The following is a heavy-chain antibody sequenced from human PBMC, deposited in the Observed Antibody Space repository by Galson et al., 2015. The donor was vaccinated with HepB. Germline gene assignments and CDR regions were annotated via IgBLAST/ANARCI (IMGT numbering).Heavy chain of an antibody. Sequence: PALVKPTQTLTLTCTFSGFSLSTSGVGVGWIRQPPGKALEWLALIYWDDDKRYSPSLKSRLTITKDTSKNQVVLTMTNMDPVDTATYYCAHSMVRVRGGDYYGMDVWGQGTTVTVSS. CDR2: IYWDDDK. J-gene: IGHJ6*02. V-gene: IGHV2-5*02. CDR3: AHSMVRVRGGDYYGMDV. D-gene: IGHD3-10*01. CDR1: GFSLSTSGVG.